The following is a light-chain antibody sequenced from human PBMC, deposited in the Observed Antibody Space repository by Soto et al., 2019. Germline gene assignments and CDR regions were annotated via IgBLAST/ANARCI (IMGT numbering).Light chain of an antibody. CDR3: QQYSNSPRT. V-gene: IGKV3-20*01. Sequence: EIVLTQSPGTLSLSPGERATLSCRASQSVSSNLAWYQQKPGQAPSLLMYGASRRAAGIPERFSGSGSGTDFTLTISRLEPEDFAVYYCQQYSNSPRTFGQGTKVDIK. CDR1: QSVSSN. CDR2: GAS. J-gene: IGKJ1*01.